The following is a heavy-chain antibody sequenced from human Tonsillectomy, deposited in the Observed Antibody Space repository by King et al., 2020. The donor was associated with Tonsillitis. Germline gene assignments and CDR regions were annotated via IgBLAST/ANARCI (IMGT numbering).Heavy chain of an antibody. CDR3: TRSEVQWLIQDY. D-gene: IGHD6-19*01. CDR2: INIDGSST. CDR1: GFTFRTYW. V-gene: IGHV3-74*01. Sequence: VQLVESGGGLVQPGGSLRLSCAASGFTFRTYWMHWVRHVPGKGLVWVSRINIDGSSTSYADSVKGRFTISRDNAKNTLYLQMSSLRAEDTAVYYCTRSEVQWLIQDYWGQGTLVTVSS. J-gene: IGHJ4*02.